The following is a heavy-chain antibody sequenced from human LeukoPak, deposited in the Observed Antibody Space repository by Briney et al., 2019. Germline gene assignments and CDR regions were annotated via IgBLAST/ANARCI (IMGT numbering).Heavy chain of an antibody. CDR1: GYSISSGYY. V-gene: IGHV4-38-2*02. J-gene: IGHJ6*03. CDR3: ARVQLERQFSDYYYYYMDV. D-gene: IGHD1-1*01. Sequence: SETLSLTCTVSGYSISSGYYWGWIRQPPGKGLEWIGSIYHSGSTYYNPSLKSRVTISVDTSKNQFSLKLSSVTAADTAVYYCARVQLERQFSDYYYYYMDVWGKGTTVTISS. CDR2: IYHSGST.